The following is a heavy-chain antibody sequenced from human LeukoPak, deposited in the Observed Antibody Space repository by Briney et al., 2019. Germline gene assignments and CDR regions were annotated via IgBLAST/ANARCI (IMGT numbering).Heavy chain of an antibody. CDR1: GGSISSYY. CDR3: ARDLRFLEWLPDNWFDP. J-gene: IGHJ5*02. CDR2: IYYSGST. V-gene: IGHV4-59*01. D-gene: IGHD3-3*01. Sequence: PSETLSLTCTVSGGSISSYYWSWIRQPPGKGLEWIGYIYYSGSTNYNPSLKSRVTISVDTSKNQFSLKLSSVTAADTAVYYCARDLRFLEWLPDNWFDPWGQGTLVTVSS.